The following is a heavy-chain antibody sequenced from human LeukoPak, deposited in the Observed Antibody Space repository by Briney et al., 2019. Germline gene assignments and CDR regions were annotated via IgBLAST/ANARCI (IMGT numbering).Heavy chain of an antibody. Sequence: GGSLRLSCAASGFTFSSYSMNWVRQAPGKGLEWVSSISNSGSYIYYADSVKGRFTISRDNAKNSLYLQMNSLRAEDTAIYYCVRDRGTYRPIDYWGQGTLVTVSS. D-gene: IGHD1-26*01. CDR1: GFTFSSYS. J-gene: IGHJ4*02. CDR3: VRDRGTYRPIDY. V-gene: IGHV3-21*04. CDR2: ISNSGSYI.